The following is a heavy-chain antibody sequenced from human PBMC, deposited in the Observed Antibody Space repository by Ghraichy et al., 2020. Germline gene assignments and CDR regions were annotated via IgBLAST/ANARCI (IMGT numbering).Heavy chain of an antibody. J-gene: IGHJ3*02. CDR1: GLIFGGYW. V-gene: IGHV3-7*03. Sequence: GGSLRLSCAASGLIFGGYWMTWVRQAPGKGLEWVANINQDGREKYYVGSVKGRFTISRDNAKNSIYLQMNSLSAEDTAVYYCSSGDTFDIWGRGTMVTVSS. D-gene: IGHD3-10*01. CDR2: INQDGREK. CDR3: SSGDTFDI.